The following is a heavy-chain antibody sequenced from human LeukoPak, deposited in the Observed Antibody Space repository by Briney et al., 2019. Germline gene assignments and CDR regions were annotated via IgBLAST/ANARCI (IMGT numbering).Heavy chain of an antibody. J-gene: IGHJ6*03. V-gene: IGHV4-59*11. Sequence: SETLSLTCTVSGGSISSHYWSWIRQPPGKGLEWIGYIHYRGSTNYNPSLESRVTISVDTSKNQFSLRLSSVTAADTAVYYCARDEVGTTDYYYYMDVWGKGTTVTVSS. CDR1: GGSISSHY. D-gene: IGHD1-26*01. CDR2: IHYRGST. CDR3: ARDEVGTTDYYYYMDV.